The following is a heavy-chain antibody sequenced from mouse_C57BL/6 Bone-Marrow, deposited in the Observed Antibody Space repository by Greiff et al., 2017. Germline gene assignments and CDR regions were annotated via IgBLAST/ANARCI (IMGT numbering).Heavy chain of an antibody. V-gene: IGHV1-26*01. CDR2: INPNNGGT. CDR1: GYTFTDYY. D-gene: IGHD2-2*01. J-gene: IGHJ3*01. Sequence: VQLQQSGPELVKPGASVKISCKASGYTFTDYYMNWVKQSHGKSLEWIGDINPNNGGTSYNHKFKGKATLTVDKSSSTAYMELRSLTSEETAVDYCAVTGLWFYAFAYWGQGTLVTVSA. CDR3: AVTGLWFYAFAY.